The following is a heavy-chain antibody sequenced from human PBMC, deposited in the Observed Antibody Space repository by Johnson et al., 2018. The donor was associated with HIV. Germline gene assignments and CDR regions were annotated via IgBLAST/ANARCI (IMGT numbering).Heavy chain of an antibody. CDR3: ARDRRVSREGYCSGGTCYPYIAYSDAFDI. J-gene: IGHJ3*02. CDR2: ISSNGGST. CDR1: GFTFSSYA. Sequence: VQLVESGGGVVQPGRSLRLSCAASGFTFSSYAMHWVRQAPGKGLAYVSAISSNGGSTYYANSVKGRFTISRDNSKNTLSLKMNGLRAEDTAVYYCARDRRVSREGYCSGGTCYPYIAYSDAFDIWGQGTMVTVSS. V-gene: IGHV3-64*01. D-gene: IGHD2-15*01.